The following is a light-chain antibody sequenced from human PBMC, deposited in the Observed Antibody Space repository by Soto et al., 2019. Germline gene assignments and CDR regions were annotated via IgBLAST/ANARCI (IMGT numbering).Light chain of an antibody. Sequence: QSVLAQPASVSGSPGQSITISCTGTTSDVGRYDYVSWFQQHPGKAPKLIIYDVSHWPSGVSDRFSGSKSGNTASLTISGLQAEDEADYYCSSFTTSTTFVLGTGTKVTVL. CDR2: DVS. CDR3: SSFTTSTTFV. V-gene: IGLV2-14*03. CDR1: TSDVGRYDY. J-gene: IGLJ1*01.